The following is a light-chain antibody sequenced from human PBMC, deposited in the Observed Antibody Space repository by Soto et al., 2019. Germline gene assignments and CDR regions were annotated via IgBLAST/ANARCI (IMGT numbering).Light chain of an antibody. J-gene: IGLJ1*01. CDR3: QSYDSSLSGYV. CDR2: GNS. CDR1: SSNIGAGYD. V-gene: IGLV1-40*01. Sequence: QLVLTQPPSVSGAPGQRVTISSTGSSSNIGAGYDVHWYQQLPGTAPKLLIYGNSNRPSGVPDRFSGSKSGTSASLAITGLQAEDEADYYCQSYDSSLSGYVFGTGTKVTVL.